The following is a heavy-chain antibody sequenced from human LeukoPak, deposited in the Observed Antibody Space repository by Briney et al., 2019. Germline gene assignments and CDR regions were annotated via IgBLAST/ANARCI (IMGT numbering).Heavy chain of an antibody. J-gene: IGHJ4*02. D-gene: IGHD3-10*01. V-gene: IGHV4-59*08. Sequence: SETLSLTCTVSGGSISGYYWSWLRQPPGKRLEWIGHIYYTGSTNYNPSLRSRLTISLDTSTSQFSLRLSSVTAADTAAYYCARHKPTGSYPLELWGQGTLVTVSS. CDR3: ARHKPTGSYPLEL. CDR1: GGSISGYY. CDR2: IYYTGST.